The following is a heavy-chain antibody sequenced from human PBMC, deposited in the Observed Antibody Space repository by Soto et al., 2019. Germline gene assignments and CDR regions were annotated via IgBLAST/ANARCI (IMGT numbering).Heavy chain of an antibody. J-gene: IGHJ4*02. CDR1: GFTFSDYA. CDR2: IWYDGSNK. V-gene: IGHV3-33*01. D-gene: IGHD3-22*01. Sequence: SLRLSCAASGFTFSDYAMHWVRQAPGKGLEWGAIIWYDGSNKYYADSVKGRFTISRDNSKSTLYLQMNSLRAEDTAVYYCVRQGYYYGSSGYNPSRYFDYWGRGTLVTVSS. CDR3: VRQGYYYGSSGYNPSRYFDY.